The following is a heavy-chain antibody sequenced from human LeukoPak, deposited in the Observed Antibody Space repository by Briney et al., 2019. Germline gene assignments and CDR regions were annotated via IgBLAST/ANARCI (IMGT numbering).Heavy chain of an antibody. J-gene: IGHJ4*02. CDR1: GYTFTSYG. CDR2: ISAYNGNT. D-gene: IGHD3-22*01. Sequence: ASVKGSCKASGYTFTSYGISWVRQAPGQGVEWMGWISAYNGNTNYAQKLHGRVTMTTDTSTSTDYMELRSLRSDDTAVYYCARVAPNAYDSSGYGLDYWGQGTLVTVSS. V-gene: IGHV1-18*01. CDR3: ARVAPNAYDSSGYGLDY.